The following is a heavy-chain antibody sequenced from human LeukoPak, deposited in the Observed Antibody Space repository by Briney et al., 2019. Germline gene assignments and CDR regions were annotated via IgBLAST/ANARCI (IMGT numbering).Heavy chain of an antibody. CDR2: INHSGST. Sequence: SETLSLTCAVYGGSFSGYYWSWIRQPPGKGLEWIGEINHSGSTNYNPSLKSRVTISVDTSKNQFSLKLSPVTAADTAVYYCTQSRDAFDIWGQGTMVTVSS. J-gene: IGHJ3*02. CDR1: GGSFSGYY. V-gene: IGHV4-34*01. CDR3: TQSRDAFDI.